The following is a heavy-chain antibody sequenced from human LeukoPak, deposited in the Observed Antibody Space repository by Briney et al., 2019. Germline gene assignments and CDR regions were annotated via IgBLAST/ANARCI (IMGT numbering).Heavy chain of an antibody. V-gene: IGHV1-2*02. J-gene: IGHJ4*02. Sequence: ASVNVSFKASGYTFIGYYMHWVRQPPGQGLAPLGWIIPNSDDTNLAQRFQGRVTATRDTSINTAYMELSGLRSDDTAIYFCARDRSPINYSISFDFDYWGQGTLVTVSS. CDR1: GYTFIGYY. CDR3: ARDRSPINYSISFDFDY. D-gene: IGHD5-24*01. CDR2: IIPNSDDT.